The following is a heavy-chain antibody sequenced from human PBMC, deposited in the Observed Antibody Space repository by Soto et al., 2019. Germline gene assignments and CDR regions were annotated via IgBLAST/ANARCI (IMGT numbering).Heavy chain of an antibody. V-gene: IGHV1-18*01. J-gene: IGHJ6*03. CDR2: ISGYNADT. CDR3: ARAIDGTGSYFYYMYV. CDR1: GYTFTSYG. D-gene: IGHD3-22*01. Sequence: QVQVVQSGAEVKKPGASVKVSCKASGYTFTSYGIIWVRQAPGQGLEWMGWISGYNADTNFAQKFQGRVTMTTDTSTSTAYMELRSLRSDDTAVYYCARAIDGTGSYFYYMYVWGKGTTVTVSS.